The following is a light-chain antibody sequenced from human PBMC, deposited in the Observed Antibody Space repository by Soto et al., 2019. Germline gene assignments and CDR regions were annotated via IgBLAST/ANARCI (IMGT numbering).Light chain of an antibody. CDR3: QQRSNTRKT. J-gene: IGKJ1*01. Sequence: DIQMTQSPSSLSASVGDRVTITCRAGQSISTYLNWYQQKSGKPPKLLISAASSLQSGVPSRFSGSGSGTDFTLTISSLEPEDFAVYYCQQRSNTRKTFGQGTKVDIK. V-gene: IGKV1-39*01. CDR2: AAS. CDR1: QSISTY.